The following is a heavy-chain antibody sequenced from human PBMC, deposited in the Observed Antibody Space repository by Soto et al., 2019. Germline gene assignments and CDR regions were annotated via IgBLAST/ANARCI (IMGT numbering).Heavy chain of an antibody. CDR1: GFTFSTHA. V-gene: IGHV3-23*01. D-gene: IGHD2-15*01. J-gene: IGHJ5*02. CDR2: VNRDDNT. CDR3: ANRGGISKQDKPYSALDA. Sequence: GGYLRDSCAASGFTFSTHALSWFRQAPGKELEWVSTVNRDDNTFYAASVKGRFAISRDNSKNTIYLQMNSLRADDTAVYNCANRGGISKQDKPYSALDAWAPRILATVSS.